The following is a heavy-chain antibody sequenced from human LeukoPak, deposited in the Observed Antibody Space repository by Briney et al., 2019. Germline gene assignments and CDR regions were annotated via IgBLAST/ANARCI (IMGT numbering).Heavy chain of an antibody. J-gene: IGHJ6*03. Sequence: SVKVSCKASGGTFSSYAISWVRQAPGQGLEWMGGVIPIFGTANYAQKFQGRVTITADESTSTAYMELSSLRSEDTTVYYCAREVTIFGVVIIKGYMDVWGKGTTVTVSS. CDR2: VIPIFGTA. CDR3: AREVTIFGVVIIKGYMDV. V-gene: IGHV1-69*13. D-gene: IGHD3-3*01. CDR1: GGTFSSYA.